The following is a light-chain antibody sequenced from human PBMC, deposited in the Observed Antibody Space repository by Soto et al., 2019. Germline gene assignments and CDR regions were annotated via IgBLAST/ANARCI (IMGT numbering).Light chain of an antibody. Sequence: QSVLTQPASVSGSPGQSITISCTGTSSDVVGYNYVSWSQQHPGKAPKFMIYDVSNRPSGVSNRFSGSKSGNTASLTISGLQAEDEADYYCSSYTTSNTRQIVFGTGTKVTVL. CDR2: DVS. CDR1: SSDVVGYNY. V-gene: IGLV2-14*01. CDR3: SSYTTSNTRQIV. J-gene: IGLJ1*01.